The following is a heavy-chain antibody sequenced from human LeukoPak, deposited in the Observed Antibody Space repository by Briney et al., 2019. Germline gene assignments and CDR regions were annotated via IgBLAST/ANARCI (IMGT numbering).Heavy chain of an antibody. CDR2: MTGTGDRT. CDR3: AKDGPLITLVRAPYYFDY. CDR1: GFTFSSYA. Sequence: PGGSLRLSCAASGFTFSSYAMGWVRQAPGKGLEWVSAMTGTGDRTDYADAVKGRFTISRDNSKNTLYLQMNSLRAEDTAVYYCAKDGPLITLVRAPYYFDYWGQGTLVTVSS. D-gene: IGHD3-10*01. V-gene: IGHV3-23*01. J-gene: IGHJ4*02.